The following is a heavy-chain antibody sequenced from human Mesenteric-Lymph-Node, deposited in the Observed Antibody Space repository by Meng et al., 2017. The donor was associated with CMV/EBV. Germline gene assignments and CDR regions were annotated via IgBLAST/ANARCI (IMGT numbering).Heavy chain of an antibody. Sequence: GGSSSGGSHSWNWIRQHPGKGLEWIGYIYYSGSTSYSPSLKSRVLISVDTSEKQLSLRLSSVTAADTAVYYCVRGNYYDSSGYYFDSWGQGTLVTVSS. CDR1: GGSSSGGSHS. J-gene: IGHJ4*02. V-gene: IGHV4-31*02. CDR3: VRGNYYDSSGYYFDS. D-gene: IGHD3-22*01. CDR2: IYYSGST.